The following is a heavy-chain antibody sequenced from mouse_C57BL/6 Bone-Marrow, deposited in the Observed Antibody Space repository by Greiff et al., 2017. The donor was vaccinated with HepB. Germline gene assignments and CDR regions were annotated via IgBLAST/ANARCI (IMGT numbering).Heavy chain of an antibody. CDR1: GFSFNTYA. CDR2: IRSKSNNYAT. CDR3: VRRGPDFDY. J-gene: IGHJ2*01. Sequence: EVQLVESGGGLVQPKGSLKLSCAASGFSFNTYAMNWVRQAPGKGVEWVARIRSKSNNYATYYADSVKDRFTISRDDSESMLYLQMNNLKTEDTAMYYCVRRGPDFDYWGQGTTLTVSS. V-gene: IGHV10-1*01. D-gene: IGHD3-3*01.